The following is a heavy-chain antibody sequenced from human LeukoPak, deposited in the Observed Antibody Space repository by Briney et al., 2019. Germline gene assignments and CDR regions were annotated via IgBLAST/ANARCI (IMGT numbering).Heavy chain of an antibody. D-gene: IGHD3-22*01. CDR1: GGSFSGYY. V-gene: IGHV4-34*01. CDR2: INHSGST. J-gene: IGHJ5*02. CDR3: ARGRWYYYDSSGTP. Sequence: SETLSLTCAVYGGSFSGYYWSWIRQPPGKGLEWIGEINHSGSTNYNPSLKSRVTISVDTSKNQFSLKLSSVTAADTAVYYCARGRWYYYDSSGTPWGQGTLVTVSS.